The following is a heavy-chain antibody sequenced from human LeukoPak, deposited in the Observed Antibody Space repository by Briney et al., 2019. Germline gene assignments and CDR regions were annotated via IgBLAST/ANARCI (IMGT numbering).Heavy chain of an antibody. J-gene: IGHJ3*02. CDR3: ARRKKVSDSGSYYVSDAFDI. V-gene: IGHV3-33*01. CDR1: GFTFSDYG. Sequence: PGRSLRLSCAVSGFTFSDYGMHWVRQAPGKGLEWVAVIWYDGTNKYYADSVEGRFTISRDNSKNTLYLQMNSLRAEDTAVYYCARRKKVSDSGSYYVSDAFDIWGQGTMVTVSS. CDR2: IWYDGTNK. D-gene: IGHD1-26*01.